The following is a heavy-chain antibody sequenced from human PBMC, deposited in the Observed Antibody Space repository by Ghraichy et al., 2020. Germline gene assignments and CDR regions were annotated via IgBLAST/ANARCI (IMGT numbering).Heavy chain of an antibody. V-gene: IGHV3-7*03. J-gene: IGHJ4*02. CDR3: ARDLPYYYDLYYFDY. CDR1: GFTFSSYW. CDR2: IKQDGSEK. Sequence: GGSLRLSCAASGFTFSSYWMSWVRQAPGKGLEWVANIKQDGSEKYYVDSVKGRFTISRDNAKNSLYLQMNSLRAEDTAVYYCARDLPYYYDLYYFDYWGQGTLVTVSS. D-gene: IGHD3-22*01.